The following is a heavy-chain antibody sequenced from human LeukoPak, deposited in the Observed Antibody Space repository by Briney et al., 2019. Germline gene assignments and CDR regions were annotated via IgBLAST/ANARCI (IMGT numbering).Heavy chain of an antibody. CDR2: IDPSDSYT. CDR1: GYSFTSYW. D-gene: IGHD6-19*01. CDR3: ARRGSGWSYDY. J-gene: IGHJ4*02. V-gene: IGHV5-10-1*01. Sequence: GASLQISCKTSGYSFTSYWITWVRQLPGKGLEWMGRIDPSDSYTDYSPPFQGHVTISADKSISTAYLQWSSLKASDNAIYYCARRGSGWSYDYWGQGTLVTVSS.